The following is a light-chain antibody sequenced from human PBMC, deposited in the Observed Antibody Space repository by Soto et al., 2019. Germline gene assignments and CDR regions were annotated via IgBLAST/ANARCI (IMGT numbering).Light chain of an antibody. CDR2: GAS. Sequence: EIVLTQSPATLSLSPGERATLSCRASQSVPKNYLAWYQQKPGQAPRLLIYGASSRAAAIPDRFSGSGSGTDFTLTISRLEPEDLAVYHCQQYGDSPQTFGQGTKVEIK. J-gene: IGKJ1*01. CDR1: QSVPKNY. V-gene: IGKV3-20*01. CDR3: QQYGDSPQT.